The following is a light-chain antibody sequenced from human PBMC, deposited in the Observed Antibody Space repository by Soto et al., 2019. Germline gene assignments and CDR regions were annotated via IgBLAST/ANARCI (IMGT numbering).Light chain of an antibody. Sequence: DIQLTQSPSFLSAFVGDRVTITCRASQDVDNYLAWYQQRPGKAPRLLISGASFLQSGVPSRFSGSGSGSEFTLTITSLQPEDFAVYYCQQLNSYPSFGPGIKVDLK. CDR3: QQLNSYPS. V-gene: IGKV1-9*01. CDR2: GAS. CDR1: QDVDNY. J-gene: IGKJ3*01.